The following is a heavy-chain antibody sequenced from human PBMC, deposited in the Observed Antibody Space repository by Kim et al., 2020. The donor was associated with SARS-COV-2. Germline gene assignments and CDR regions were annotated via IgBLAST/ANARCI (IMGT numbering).Heavy chain of an antibody. J-gene: IGHJ4*02. CDR2: IRSKAYGGTT. CDR3: TRPHTYYDFWSGYYQLTDYFDY. D-gene: IGHD3-3*01. V-gene: IGHV3-49*04. Sequence: GGSLRLSCTASGFTFGDYAMSWVRQAPGKGLEWVGFIRSKAYGGTTEYAASVKGRFTISRDDSKSIAYLQMNSLKTEDTAVYYCTRPHTYYDFWSGYYQLTDYFDYWGQGTLVTVSS. CDR1: GFTFGDYA.